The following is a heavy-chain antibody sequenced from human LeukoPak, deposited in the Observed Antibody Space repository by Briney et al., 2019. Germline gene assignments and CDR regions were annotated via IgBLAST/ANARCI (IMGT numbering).Heavy chain of an antibody. CDR2: IYYSGST. D-gene: IGHD5-18*01. J-gene: IGHJ6*02. CDR3: ARLTAMVFYGMDV. V-gene: IGHV4-39*01. CDR1: GGSISSSSYY. Sequence: SETLSLTCTVSGGSISSSSYYWGWIRQPPGKGLEWIGSIYYSGSTYYNPSLNSRVTISVDTSKNQFSLKLSSVTAADTAVYYCARLTAMVFYGMDVWGQGTTVTVSS.